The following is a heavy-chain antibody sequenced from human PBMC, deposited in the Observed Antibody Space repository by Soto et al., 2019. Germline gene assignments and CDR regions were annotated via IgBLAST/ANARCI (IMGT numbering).Heavy chain of an antibody. V-gene: IGHV3-23*01. Sequence: GGSLRLSSAASGFTFSSYTLSWVRQAPGKGLEWVSTISGSGGTTYYADSVKGRFTISRDNSKNTLYLQMNSLRAEDTAVYYCAKSVVFGVPDGAYYFDYWGQGTLVTVSS. D-gene: IGHD3-3*01. CDR1: GFTFSSYT. CDR3: AKSVVFGVPDGAYYFDY. CDR2: ISGSGGTT. J-gene: IGHJ4*02.